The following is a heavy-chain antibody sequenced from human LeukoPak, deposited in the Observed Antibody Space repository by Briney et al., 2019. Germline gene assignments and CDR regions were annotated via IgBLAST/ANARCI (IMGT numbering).Heavy chain of an antibody. D-gene: IGHD5-18*01. CDR1: GFTFSSYA. V-gene: IGHV3-23*01. CDR3: AKDLKGYNYGYFDF. J-gene: IGHJ4*02. CDR2: ISDSGGST. Sequence: PGGSLRLSCAASGFTFSSYAMSWVRQAPGKGLEWVSAISDSGGSTHYADSVKGRFTISRDNSKNTLYLQMNGLRAEDTAIYYCAKDLKGYNYGYFDFWGQGTLVTVSS.